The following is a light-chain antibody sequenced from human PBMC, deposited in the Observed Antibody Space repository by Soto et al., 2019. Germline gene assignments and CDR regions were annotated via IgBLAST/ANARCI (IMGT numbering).Light chain of an antibody. CDR2: DTS. CDR3: KHYGGTST. J-gene: IGKJ4*01. V-gene: IGKV3-20*01. CDR1: QSVSSTY. Sequence: EIVLTQSPGTLSLSPGERATLSCRASQSVSSTYLAWYQQKPGQAPSLLIYDTSNRATGIPDRFSGSGSGTDFLLTISRVEPEDFAVYSCKHYGGTSTCGGGTKV.